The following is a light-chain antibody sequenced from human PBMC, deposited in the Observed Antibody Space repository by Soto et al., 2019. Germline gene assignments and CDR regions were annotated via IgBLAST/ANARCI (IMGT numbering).Light chain of an antibody. Sequence: EIVLTQSPAILSMSPGERATLSCRASQSVSSYFAWYQQKPGQAPRLLIYDASNRATGVPARFSGSGSGTDFPLTIRSLEPEDFAVYYCQQRRYWPVTFGQGTKVAIK. J-gene: IGKJ1*01. CDR2: DAS. V-gene: IGKV3-11*01. CDR1: QSVSSY. CDR3: QQRRYWPVT.